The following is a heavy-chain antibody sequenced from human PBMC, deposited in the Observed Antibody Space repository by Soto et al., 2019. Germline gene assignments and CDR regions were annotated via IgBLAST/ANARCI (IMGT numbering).Heavy chain of an antibody. V-gene: IGHV1-3*01. J-gene: IGHJ5*02. D-gene: IGHD2-2*01. CDR3: SRGNANGPAHP. CDR1: GYTFTRYT. Sequence: QVQLVQSGAEVKKPGASVKISCKASGYTFTRYTMNWVRQAPGQRLEWMGWINPDNGNTKSSQKFQDRVIITRDTSPSTAHIDLSRLRTEDTAVYLFSRGNANGPAHPWGQGTLVTVSS. CDR2: INPDNGNT.